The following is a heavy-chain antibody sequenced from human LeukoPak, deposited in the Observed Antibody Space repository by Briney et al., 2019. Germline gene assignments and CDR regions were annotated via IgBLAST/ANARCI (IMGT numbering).Heavy chain of an antibody. CDR3: ARVRQLVPNWFDP. V-gene: IGHV4-34*01. D-gene: IGHD6-13*01. CDR2: INHSGST. J-gene: IGHJ5*02. CDR1: GGSFSGYY. Sequence: SETLSLTCAVCGGSFSGYYWSWIRQPPGKGLEWIGEINHSGSTNYNPSLKSRVTISVDTSKNQFSLKLSSVTAADTAVYYCARVRQLVPNWFDPWGQGTLVTVSS.